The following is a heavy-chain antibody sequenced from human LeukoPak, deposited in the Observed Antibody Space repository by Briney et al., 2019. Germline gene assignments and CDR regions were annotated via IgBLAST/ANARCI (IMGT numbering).Heavy chain of an antibody. CDR1: GFTFSTNA. J-gene: IGHJ4*02. D-gene: IGHD5-12*01. CDR2: ISGRTGST. V-gene: IGHV3-23*01. Sequence: PGGSLRLSCAASGFTFSTNAMSWVRQAPGKGLEWVSAISGRTGSTYYADSVKGRFTISRDNSKNTLYLQMDTLRAEDTAVYYCAECGYSGCHLIDYWGQGTLVTVSS. CDR3: AECGYSGCHLIDY.